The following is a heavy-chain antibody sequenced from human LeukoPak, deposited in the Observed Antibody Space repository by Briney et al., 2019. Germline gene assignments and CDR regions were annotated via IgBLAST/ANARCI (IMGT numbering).Heavy chain of an antibody. Sequence: ASVKVSCKASGYTFTSYYMHWVRQAPGQGLEWMGIINPSGGSTSYAQKFQGRVTMTRDMSTSTVYMELSSLRSEDTAVYYCARDPRYYGSGSVHAFDIWGQGTMVTVSS. CDR1: GYTFTSYY. CDR2: INPSGGST. CDR3: ARDPRYYGSGSVHAFDI. V-gene: IGHV1-46*01. J-gene: IGHJ3*02. D-gene: IGHD3-10*01.